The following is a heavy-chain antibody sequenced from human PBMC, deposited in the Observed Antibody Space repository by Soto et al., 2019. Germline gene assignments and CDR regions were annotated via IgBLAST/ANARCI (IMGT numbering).Heavy chain of an antibody. D-gene: IGHD1-26*01. Sequence: PETLSLTCAVYGGSFSGYYWCWIRQPPWKGLEWIGEINHSGSTNYNPSLKSRVTISVDTSKNQFSLKLSSVTAADTAVYYCARERGGRGYFRYQDGMDALCKGTTV. J-gene: IGHJ6*04. CDR1: GGSFSGYY. CDR3: ARERGGRGYFRYQDGMDA. V-gene: IGHV4-34*01. CDR2: INHSGST.